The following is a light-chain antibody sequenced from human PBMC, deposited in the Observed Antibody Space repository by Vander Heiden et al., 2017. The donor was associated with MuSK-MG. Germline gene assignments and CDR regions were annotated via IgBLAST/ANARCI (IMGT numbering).Light chain of an antibody. CDR1: SGSVSTTHY. CDR2: STN. V-gene: IGLV8-61*01. J-gene: IGLJ2*01. CDR3: LLSMGGGIAE. Sequence: QTEVTQEPSFSVSPGGTGTLTCGLRSGSVSTTHYPSWYNQTPAQGPRMRIYSTNTRSSVVSDRFSGSILGNTGALTITGAQADDESFYHCLLSMGGGIAELGGGTKVTVL.